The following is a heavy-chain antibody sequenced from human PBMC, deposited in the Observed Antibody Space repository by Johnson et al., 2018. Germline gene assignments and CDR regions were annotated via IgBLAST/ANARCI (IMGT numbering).Heavy chain of an antibody. CDR3: VRQGGRGIRDAFEI. V-gene: IGHV3-43*01. CDR2: ISWDGGAT. CDR1: GFNFDDYT. Sequence: VQLVESGGVVVQPGGSLRLSCAASGFNFDDYTMHWVRQTPGKGLEWVSLISWDGGATYYADSVKGRFTISRDNSKNSLYLQMNNLRTEDTAFYYCVRQGGRGIRDAFEIWGQGTMVTVSS. D-gene: IGHD1-26*01. J-gene: IGHJ3*02.